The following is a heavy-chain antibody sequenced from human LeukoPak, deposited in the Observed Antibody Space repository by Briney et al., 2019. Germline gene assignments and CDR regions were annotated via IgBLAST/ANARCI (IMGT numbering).Heavy chain of an antibody. Sequence: SETLSLTCAVSGGSLSTISDYWDWIRQPPGKGLEWIGSVYYSGSTYYNPSLKSRIIISVDTSKNQFSLKLNSVTAADTAVYYCARRPLRSGMDVWGQGTTVTVSS. CDR3: ARRPLRSGMDV. V-gene: IGHV4-39*01. CDR1: GGSLSTISDY. CDR2: VYYSGST. J-gene: IGHJ6*02. D-gene: IGHD3-16*01.